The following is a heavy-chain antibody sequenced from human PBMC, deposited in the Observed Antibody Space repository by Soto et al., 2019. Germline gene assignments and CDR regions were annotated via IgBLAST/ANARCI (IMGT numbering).Heavy chain of an antibody. D-gene: IGHD5-18*01. V-gene: IGHV1-69*01. Sequence: QVQLVQSGAEVKQPGSSVKVSCKASGGTFSSYAISWVRQAPGQRLEWMGGIIPIFGTANYAQKFQGRVTITADESTSTAYMELSSLRSEDTAVYYCARDYVDTAMVFGVEYFDLWGRGTLVTVSS. CDR1: GGTFSSYA. J-gene: IGHJ2*01. CDR3: ARDYVDTAMVFGVEYFDL. CDR2: IIPIFGTA.